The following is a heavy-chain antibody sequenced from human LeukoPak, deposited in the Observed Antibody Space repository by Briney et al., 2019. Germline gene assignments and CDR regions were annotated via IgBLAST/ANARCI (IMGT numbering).Heavy chain of an antibody. V-gene: IGHV4-4*07. D-gene: IGHD5-18*01. Sequence: PSETLSLTCTVSGGSISSYYWNWIRQPAGKGLEWIGRIYTSGSTNYNPSLNYNPSLKSRLTMSVDTSKNQLSLKLTSVTAADTAVYYCAREASGYSYGYGEFWGQGTLVTVSS. CDR1: GGSISSYY. CDR2: IYTSGSTNYNPSL. CDR3: AREASGYSYGYGEF. J-gene: IGHJ4*02.